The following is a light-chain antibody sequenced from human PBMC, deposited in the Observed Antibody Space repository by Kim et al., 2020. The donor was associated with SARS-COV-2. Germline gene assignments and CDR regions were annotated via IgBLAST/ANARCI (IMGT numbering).Light chain of an antibody. CDR3: QQRNNWPLT. Sequence: LSPGERPSLTCRASQSVGSYLAWYQQTPGQAPRLLIFDATNRATGIPARFSGSGSGTDFTLTISSLEPEDLAVYYCQQRNNWPLTFGGGTKVDIK. CDR1: QSVGSY. J-gene: IGKJ4*01. V-gene: IGKV3-11*01. CDR2: DAT.